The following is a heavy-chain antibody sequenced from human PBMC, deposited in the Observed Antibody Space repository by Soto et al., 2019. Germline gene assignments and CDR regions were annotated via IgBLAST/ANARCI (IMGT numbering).Heavy chain of an antibody. V-gene: IGHV3-23*01. Sequence: EVVLLESGGGLVQPGGSLRLSCAASGFTFRTHVMNWVRQAPGKGLEWVAGISGSGGGTYYADSLEGRFTISTDNSRNTLYLQMTSLRAGDTAVYYCSKDWLNYSVTYLNPEPNCFPQWRQGTLVTVSS. CDR2: ISGSGGGT. D-gene: IGHD7-27*01. CDR3: SKDWLNYSVTYLNPEPNCFPQ. J-gene: IGHJ1*01. CDR1: GFTFRTHV.